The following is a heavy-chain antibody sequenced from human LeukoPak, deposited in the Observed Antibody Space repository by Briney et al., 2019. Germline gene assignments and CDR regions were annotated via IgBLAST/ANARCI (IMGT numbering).Heavy chain of an antibody. Sequence: GGSLRLSCAASGFTFSSYWMHWVRQAPGKGLVWFSRINSDGSSATYADSVKGRFTISRDNVKNTLYLQMNSLRAEDTAVYYCARGAPSGSYYYWGQGTLVTVSS. CDR1: GFTFSSYW. V-gene: IGHV3-74*01. CDR2: INSDGSSA. J-gene: IGHJ4*02. D-gene: IGHD1-26*01. CDR3: ARGAPSGSYYY.